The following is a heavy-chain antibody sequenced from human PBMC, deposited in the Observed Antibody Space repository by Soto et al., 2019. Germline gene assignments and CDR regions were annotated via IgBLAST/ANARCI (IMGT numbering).Heavy chain of an antibody. CDR2: IIPISDTT. V-gene: IGHV1-69*01. J-gene: IGHJ6*02. D-gene: IGHD2-2*01. CDR1: GGTFSSYA. CDR3: ARSQGSSTSLEIYYYYYYGMDV. Sequence: QVQLVQSGAEVKKPGSSVNVSCKASGGTFSSYAISWVRQAPGQGLEWMGGIIPISDTTNYAQKFQGRVTITADESTSTAYMELSSLRSEDTAVYYCARSQGSSTSLEIYYYYYYGMDVWGPGTTVTVSS.